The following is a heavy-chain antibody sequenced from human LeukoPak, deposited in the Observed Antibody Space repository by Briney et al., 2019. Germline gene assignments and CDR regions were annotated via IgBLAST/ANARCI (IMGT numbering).Heavy chain of an antibody. CDR2: IYPGNSDT. D-gene: IGHD5-24*01. Sequence: GASPQISCEGSGYIFSSYWNGWGRQPPGKRLERMGIIYPGNSDTTYSPSFQRQVTISADRSITTAYLQWSSLKASDTAMYYCARSPRDGYSDGVDDIWGQGTMVTVSS. V-gene: IGHV5-51*01. J-gene: IGHJ3*02. CDR3: ARSPRDGYSDGVDDI. CDR1: GYIFSSYW.